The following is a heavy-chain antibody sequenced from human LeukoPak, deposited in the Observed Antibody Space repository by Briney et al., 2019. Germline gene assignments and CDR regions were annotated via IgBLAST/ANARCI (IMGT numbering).Heavy chain of an antibody. D-gene: IGHD3-16*02. CDR2: IYYSGST. Sequence: PSETLSLTCSVSGGSISSSTYYWGWIRQPPGKGLEWIGTIYYSGSTYYSPSLQSRVTVSVDTSKNQFSLKLSSVTAADTAMYYCARSRITLAGELSSWGQGTLVTVSS. CDR1: GGSISSSTYY. J-gene: IGHJ5*02. CDR3: ARSRITLAGELSS. V-gene: IGHV4-39*07.